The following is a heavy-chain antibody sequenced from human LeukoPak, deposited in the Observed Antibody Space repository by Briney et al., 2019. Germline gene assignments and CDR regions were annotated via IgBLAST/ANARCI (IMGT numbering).Heavy chain of an antibody. Sequence: ASVKVSCKASGYTFTSYGISWVRQAPGQGLEWMGWISAYNGNTNYAQKLQGRVTMTTDTSTSTAYMELRSLRSDDTAVYYCARQSGGIVGAIYPFDYWGQGTLVTVSS. CDR1: GYTFTSYG. V-gene: IGHV1-18*01. J-gene: IGHJ4*02. CDR2: ISAYNGNT. D-gene: IGHD1-26*01. CDR3: ARQSGGIVGAIYPFDY.